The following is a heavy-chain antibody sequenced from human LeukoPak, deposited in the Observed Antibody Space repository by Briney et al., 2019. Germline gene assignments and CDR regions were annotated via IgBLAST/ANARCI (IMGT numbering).Heavy chain of an antibody. CDR3: ATHTIFTRNFDY. CDR1: GGTFSSYA. J-gene: IGHJ4*02. D-gene: IGHD3-3*01. V-gene: IGHV1-69*05. CDR2: IIPIFGTA. Sequence: SVKVSCKATGGTFSSYAISWVRQAPGQGLEWMGGIIPIFGTANYAQKFQGRVTITTDESTSTAYMELSSLRSEDTAVYYCATHTIFTRNFDYWGQGTLVTVSS.